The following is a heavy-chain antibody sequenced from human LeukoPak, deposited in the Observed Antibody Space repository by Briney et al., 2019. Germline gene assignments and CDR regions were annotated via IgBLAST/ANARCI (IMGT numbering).Heavy chain of an antibody. CDR2: TYYMSKWYN. V-gene: IGHV6-1*01. CDR3: ARCHHSGRYFDL. J-gene: IGHJ2*01. Sequence: SQTLSLTCAISGDSVSSNSAAWNWVRQSPSRGLEWLGRTYYMSKWYNEYAESVKSPITITPDTSKNHFSLQLNSVTPEDTAVYYCARCHHSGRYFDLWGRGTLVTVSS. CDR1: GDSVSSNSAA. D-gene: IGHD2-21*01.